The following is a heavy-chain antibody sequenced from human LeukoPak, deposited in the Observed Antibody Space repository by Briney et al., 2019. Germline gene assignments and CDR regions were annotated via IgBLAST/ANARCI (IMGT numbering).Heavy chain of an antibody. V-gene: IGHV3-23*01. Sequence: GGSLRLSCAASGFTFSSYAMSWVRQAPGKGLEWVSAISGSGGSTFYADSVKGQFTISRDNSKNTLYLQMNSLRAEDTAVYYCAKDLRGWYGNYYFDYWGQGTLVTVSS. CDR1: GFTFSSYA. J-gene: IGHJ4*02. D-gene: IGHD6-19*01. CDR2: ISGSGGST. CDR3: AKDLRGWYGNYYFDY.